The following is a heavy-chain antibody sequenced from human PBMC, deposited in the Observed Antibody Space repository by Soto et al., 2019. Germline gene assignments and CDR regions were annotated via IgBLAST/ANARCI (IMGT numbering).Heavy chain of an antibody. CDR1: GGSISSSRYY. Sequence: QVQLQEAGPGLVKPSETLSLTCTVSGGSISSSRYYWGWIRQPPGKWLQWSGSFCYSGTTYYNPSLRSRVTISVDTSKNQVSLRLTSVTAADTAVYYCARLPFPQWWERPTYFDFWGQGTLVTVSS. CDR3: ARLPFPQWWERPTYFDF. CDR2: FCYSGTT. D-gene: IGHD2-8*01. J-gene: IGHJ4*02. V-gene: IGHV4-39*01.